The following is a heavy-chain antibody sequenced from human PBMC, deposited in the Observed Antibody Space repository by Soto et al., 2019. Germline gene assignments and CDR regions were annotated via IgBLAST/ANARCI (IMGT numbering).Heavy chain of an antibody. Sequence: GGSLRLSCAASGFTFSSYAMHWVRQAPGKGLEWVAVISYDGSNKYYADSVKGRFTISRDNAKNTLYLQMNSLRAEDTAVYYCARVRSDAFEIWGQGTMVTVSS. V-gene: IGHV3-30-3*01. CDR1: GFTFSSYA. CDR2: ISYDGSNK. CDR3: ARVRSDAFEI. J-gene: IGHJ3*02.